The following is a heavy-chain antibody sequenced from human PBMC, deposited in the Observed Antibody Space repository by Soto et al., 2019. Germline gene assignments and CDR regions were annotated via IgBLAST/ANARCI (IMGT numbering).Heavy chain of an antibody. V-gene: IGHV1-69*01. J-gene: IGHJ4*02. D-gene: IGHD3-22*01. Sequence: VKVSCKASGGTFSSYAISWVRQAPGQGLEWMGGIIPIFGTANYAQKFQGRVTITADESTSTAYMELSSLRSEDTAVYYCASARYYYDSSGYYYRYFDYWGQGTLVTVSS. CDR1: GGTFSSYA. CDR3: ASARYYYDSSGYYYRYFDY. CDR2: IIPIFGTA.